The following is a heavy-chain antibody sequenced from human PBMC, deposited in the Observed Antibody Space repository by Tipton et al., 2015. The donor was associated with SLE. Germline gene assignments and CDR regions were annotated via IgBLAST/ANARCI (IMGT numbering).Heavy chain of an antibody. D-gene: IGHD3-3*01. CDR3: ARGPDTIQGTFQH. J-gene: IGHJ1*01. CDR1: GGSISGYY. CDR2: ISFSGLT. Sequence: TLSLTCTVSGGSISGYYWSWVRQPPGKGLEWIGYISFSGLTNYNPSVRSRVSTSIDTSKNQFSLKLSSVTAADTAVYYCARGPDTIQGTFQHWGQGTLVTVSS. V-gene: IGHV4-59*12.